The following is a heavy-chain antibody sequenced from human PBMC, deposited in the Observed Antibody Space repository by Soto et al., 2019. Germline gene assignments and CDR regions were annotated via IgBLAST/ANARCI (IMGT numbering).Heavy chain of an antibody. Sequence: QVQLVQSGAEVKKPGSSVKVSCKASGGTFSSYAISWVRQAPGQGLEWMGGIIPIFGTANYAQKFQGRVTSTADESTITAYMELTSLRSEDTAVYYCASVIPQTQRPPYYYYGMDVWGQGTTVTVSS. V-gene: IGHV1-69*12. J-gene: IGHJ6*02. CDR2: IIPIFGTA. CDR3: ASVIPQTQRPPYYYYGMDV. CDR1: GGTFSSYA.